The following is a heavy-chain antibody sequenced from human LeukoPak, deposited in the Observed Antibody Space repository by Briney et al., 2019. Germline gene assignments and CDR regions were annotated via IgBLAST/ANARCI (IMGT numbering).Heavy chain of an antibody. D-gene: IGHD3-22*01. J-gene: IGHJ3*02. V-gene: IGHV3-9*01. CDR2: ISWNSGSI. CDR1: GFTFDDYA. CDR3: AKDMAATWYYDSSGYFEDRAFDI. Sequence: PGRSLRLSCAASGFTFDDYAMHWVRQAPGNGLEWVSGISWNSGSIGYADSVKGRFTISRDNAKNSLYLQMNSLRAEDTALYYCAKDMAATWYYDSSGYFEDRAFDIWGQGTMVTVSS.